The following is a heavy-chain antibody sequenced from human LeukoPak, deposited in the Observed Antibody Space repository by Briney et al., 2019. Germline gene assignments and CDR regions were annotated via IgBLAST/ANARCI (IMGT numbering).Heavy chain of an antibody. D-gene: IGHD3-9*01. CDR3: ARGGLEDYDILTGYYRGFDY. CDR1: GGSISSYY. CDR2: IYYSGST. J-gene: IGHJ4*02. V-gene: IGHV4-59*01. Sequence: SETLSLTCTVSGGSISSYYWSWIRQPPGKGLEWIGYIYYSGSTNYNPSLKSRVTISVDTSKNQFSLKLSSVTAADTAVYYCARGGLEDYDILTGYYRGFDYWGQGTLVTVSS.